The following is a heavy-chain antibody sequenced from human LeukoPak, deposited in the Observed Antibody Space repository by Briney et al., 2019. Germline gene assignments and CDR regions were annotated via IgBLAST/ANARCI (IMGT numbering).Heavy chain of an antibody. Sequence: PGGSLRLSCAASGFTFSSYGMHWVRQAPGKGLEGVAVIWYDGSNKYYADSVKGRFTISRDNSKNTLYLQMNSLRAEDTAVYYCARGKTGRGPFDYWGQGTLVTVSS. CDR3: ARGKTGRGPFDY. V-gene: IGHV3-33*01. CDR2: IWYDGSNK. J-gene: IGHJ4*02. D-gene: IGHD1-1*01. CDR1: GFTFSSYG.